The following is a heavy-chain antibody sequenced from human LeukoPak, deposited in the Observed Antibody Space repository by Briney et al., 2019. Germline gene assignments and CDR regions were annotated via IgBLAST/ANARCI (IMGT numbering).Heavy chain of an antibody. D-gene: IGHD1-26*01. CDR2: INPNSGGT. CDR1: GYTFTGYY. CDR3: ARDNSVGDNAWWFDP. J-gene: IGHJ5*02. Sequence: ASVKVSCKASGYTFTGYYMHWVRQAPGQGLEWMGWINPNSGGTNYAQKFQGRVTMTRDMSTSTDYMELGSLRSEDTAIYYCARDNSVGDNAWWFDPWGQGTLVTVSS. V-gene: IGHV1-2*02.